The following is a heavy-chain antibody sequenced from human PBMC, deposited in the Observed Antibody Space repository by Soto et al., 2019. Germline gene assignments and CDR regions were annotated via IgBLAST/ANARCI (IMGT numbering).Heavy chain of an antibody. CDR3: AKSLLGYCSGGSCYSRAASYYYYGMDV. CDR1: GFTFSSYG. Sequence: QVQLVESGGGVVQPGRSLRLSCAASGFTFSSYGMHWVRQAPGKGLEWVAVIWYDGSNKYYADSVKGRFTISRDNSKNTLYLQMNSLRAEDTAVYYCAKSLLGYCSGGSCYSRAASYYYYGMDVWGQGTTVTVSS. D-gene: IGHD2-15*01. V-gene: IGHV3-33*06. J-gene: IGHJ6*02. CDR2: IWYDGSNK.